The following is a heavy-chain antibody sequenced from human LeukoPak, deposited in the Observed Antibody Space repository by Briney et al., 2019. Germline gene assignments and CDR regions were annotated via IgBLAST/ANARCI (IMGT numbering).Heavy chain of an antibody. J-gene: IGHJ4*02. D-gene: IGHD3-22*01. Sequence: GGSLRLSCAASGFTFSSYNMNWVRQAPGQGLEWVSSITSGSSYIYYADSVKGRFTISRDNSKNTLYLQMGSLRAEDMAVYYCARRFSSSEFFSDYWGQGTLVTVSS. CDR2: ITSGSSYI. CDR1: GFTFSSYN. CDR3: ARRFSSSEFFSDY. V-gene: IGHV3-21*01.